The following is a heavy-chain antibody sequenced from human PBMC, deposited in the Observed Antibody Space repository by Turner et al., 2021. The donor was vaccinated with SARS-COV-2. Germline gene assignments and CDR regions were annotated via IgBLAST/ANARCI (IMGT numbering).Heavy chain of an antibody. J-gene: IGHJ4*02. CDR2: IFSSWCT. V-gene: IGHV4-39*01. Sequence: QLQLPESGPGLAMPSETLSLTCTPPGGSITSSTYYWGWIRQPPGKGLDWIGSIFSSWCTDYNPALKSRVTISVDTSKNQFSMKLTSVTAADSAVYYWARSYHTCCFDYWGQGTLGTVSS. CDR3: ARSYHTCCFDY. CDR1: GGSITSSTYY. D-gene: IGHD2-2*01.